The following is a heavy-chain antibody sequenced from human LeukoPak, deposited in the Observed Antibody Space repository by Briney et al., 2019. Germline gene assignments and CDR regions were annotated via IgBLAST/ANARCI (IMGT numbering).Heavy chain of an antibody. CDR2: ISGYNGNT. V-gene: IGHV1-18*04. CDR3: ARASDDILTGYPGELDY. J-gene: IGHJ4*02. Sequence: ASVKVSCKASGYTFTNYGISWVRQALGQGLEWMGWISGYNGNTKYAQKLQGRVTMTTDTSTSTAYMDLRSLRSDDTAVYYCARASDDILTGYPGELDYWGQGTLVTVSS. CDR1: GYTFTNYG. D-gene: IGHD3-9*01.